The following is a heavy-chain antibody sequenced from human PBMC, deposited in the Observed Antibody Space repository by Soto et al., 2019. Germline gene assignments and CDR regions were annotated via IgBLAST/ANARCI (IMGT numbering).Heavy chain of an antibody. Sequence: QVQLVESGGDVVQPGRSLRLSCEGSGFIFRTYGMHWVRQAPGKGLEWVAVIWHDGSERHYADSVRDRFTISRDNSKNTLYLQMNSLKPADTATYYCARSRDGYIHGYSWGQGTLVTVSS. CDR3: ARSRDGYIHGYS. V-gene: IGHV3-33*01. CDR2: IWHDGSER. J-gene: IGHJ4*02. D-gene: IGHD5-12*01. CDR1: GFIFRTYG.